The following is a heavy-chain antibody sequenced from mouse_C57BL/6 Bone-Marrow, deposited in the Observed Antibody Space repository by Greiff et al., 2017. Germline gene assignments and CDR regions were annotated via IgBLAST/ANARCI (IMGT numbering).Heavy chain of an antibody. J-gene: IGHJ1*03. CDR2: INPYNGGT. V-gene: IGHV1-19*01. D-gene: IGHD1-1*01. CDR3: ARTLLLRYWYFDV. Sequence: VQLQQSGPVLVKPGASVKMSCKASGYTFTDYYMNWVKQSHGKSLEWIGVINPYNGGTSYNQKFKGKATLTVDKSSSTAYMELNSLTSEDSAVYYWARTLLLRYWYFDVWGTGTTVTVSS. CDR1: GYTFTDYY.